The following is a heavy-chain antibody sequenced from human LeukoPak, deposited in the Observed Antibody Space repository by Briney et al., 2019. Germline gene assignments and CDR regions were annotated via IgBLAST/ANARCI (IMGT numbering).Heavy chain of an antibody. Sequence: PGGSLRLSCAASGFTFSSYAMSWVRQPPGKGLEWIGEIYHSGSTNYNPSLKSRVTISVDKSKNQFSLKLSSVTAADTAVYYCARDPGFSSSRYYFDYWGQGALVTVSS. CDR3: ARDPGFSSSRYYFDY. J-gene: IGHJ4*02. CDR2: IYHSGST. V-gene: IGHV4-4*02. CDR1: GFTFSSYAM. D-gene: IGHD6-13*01.